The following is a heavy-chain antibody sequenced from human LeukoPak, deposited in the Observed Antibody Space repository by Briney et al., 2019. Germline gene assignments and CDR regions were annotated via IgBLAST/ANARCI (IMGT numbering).Heavy chain of an antibody. Sequence: GSLRLSCAASGFTFSSYEMNWVRQAPGKGLEWVSYISSSGSTIYYADSVKGRFTISRDNAKNSLYLQMNSLRAEDTAVYYCAELGITMIGGVWGKGATVTISS. CDR1: GFTFSSYE. D-gene: IGHD3-10*02. CDR2: ISSSGSTI. CDR3: AELGITMIGGV. J-gene: IGHJ6*04. V-gene: IGHV3-48*03.